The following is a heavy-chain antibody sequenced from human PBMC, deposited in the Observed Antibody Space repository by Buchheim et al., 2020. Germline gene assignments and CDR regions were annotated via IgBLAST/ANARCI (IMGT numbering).Heavy chain of an antibody. Sequence: QVQLQESGPGLVKPSGTLSLTCAVSGGSISSAYWWNWVRQPPGKGLEWLGEIYHSGSTNYNPSLKSRVTISVDTSTSQFSLRLTSVTAADTAVYYCAKVTSGSPSLDCWGQGTL. D-gene: IGHD3-10*01. CDR3: AKVTSGSPSLDC. CDR1: GGSISSAYW. J-gene: IGHJ4*02. CDR2: IYHSGST. V-gene: IGHV4-4*02.